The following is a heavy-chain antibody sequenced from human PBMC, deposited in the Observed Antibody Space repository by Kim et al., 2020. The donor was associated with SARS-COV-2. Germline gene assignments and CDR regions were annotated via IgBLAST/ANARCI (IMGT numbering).Heavy chain of an antibody. D-gene: IGHD3-9*01. V-gene: IGHV3-43*01. CDR1: GFTFDDYT. Sequence: GGSLRLSCAASGFTFDDYTMHWVRQAPGKGLEWVSLISWDGGSTYYADSVKGRFTISRDNSKNSLYLQMNSLRTEDTALYYCAKGPVLRYFDWLLSEDWGQGTLVTVSS. CDR3: AKGPVLRYFDWLLSED. CDR2: ISWDGGST. J-gene: IGHJ4*02.